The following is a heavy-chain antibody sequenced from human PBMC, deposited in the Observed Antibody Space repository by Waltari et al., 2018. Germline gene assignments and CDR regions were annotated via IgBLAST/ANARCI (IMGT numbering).Heavy chain of an antibody. CDR1: GGSFSGYY. J-gene: IGHJ4*02. Sequence: QVQLQQRGAGLLKPSETLSLPCAVSGGSFSGYYWSWIRQPPGKGLEWIGEINHSGSTTYNPSLTSRVTISVDTSKNQFSLKLSSVTAADTAVYYCARGPSYYDILTGSERFDYWGQGTLVTVSS. V-gene: IGHV4-34*01. CDR3: ARGPSYYDILTGSERFDY. CDR2: INHSGST. D-gene: IGHD3-9*01.